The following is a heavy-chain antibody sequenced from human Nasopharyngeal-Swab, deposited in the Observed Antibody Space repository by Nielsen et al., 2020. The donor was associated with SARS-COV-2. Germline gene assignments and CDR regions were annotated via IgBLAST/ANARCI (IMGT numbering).Heavy chain of an antibody. V-gene: IGHV5-51*01. Sequence: GESLKISCKGSGYSFTSYWIGWVRQMPGKGLEWMGTIYPGDSDTRYSPSFQGQVTISADKSISTAYLQWSSLKASDTAMYYCARQAPHYDFWSGSAYYMDVWGKGTTVTVSS. D-gene: IGHD3-3*01. J-gene: IGHJ6*03. CDR3: ARQAPHYDFWSGSAYYMDV. CDR1: GYSFTSYW. CDR2: IYPGDSDT.